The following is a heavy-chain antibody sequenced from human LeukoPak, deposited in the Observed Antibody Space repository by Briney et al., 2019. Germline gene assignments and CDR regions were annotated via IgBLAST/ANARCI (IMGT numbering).Heavy chain of an antibody. V-gene: IGHV4-59*01. J-gene: IGHJ6*03. CDR3: ARSWNVYYYYYMDV. Sequence: SGTLSLTCTVSGGSISSYHWSWIRQPPGKGLEWMGYIYYSGSTNYNPSLKSRVTISVDTSKNQFSLKLSSVTAADTAVYYCARSWNVYYYYYMDVWGKGTTVTVSS. CDR2: IYYSGST. D-gene: IGHD1-1*01. CDR1: GGSISSYH.